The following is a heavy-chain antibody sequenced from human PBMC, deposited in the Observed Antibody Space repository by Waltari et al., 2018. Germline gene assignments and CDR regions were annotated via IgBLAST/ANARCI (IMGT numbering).Heavy chain of an antibody. CDR2: IKQDGSEK. CDR3: AREDPGPEDYFDY. Sequence: EVQLVESGGGLVQPGGSLRHSCAASGFTFRSNSMNWVRQAPGKGLEWVANIKQDGSEKYYVDSVKGRFTISRDNAKNSLYLQMNSLRAEDMAVYYCAREDPGPEDYFDYWGQGTLVTVSS. V-gene: IGHV3-7*01. J-gene: IGHJ4*02. CDR1: GFTFRSNS.